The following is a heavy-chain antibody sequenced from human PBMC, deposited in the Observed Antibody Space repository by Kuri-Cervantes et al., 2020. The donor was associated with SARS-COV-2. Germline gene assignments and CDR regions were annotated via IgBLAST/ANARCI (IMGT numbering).Heavy chain of an antibody. CDR2: IIPLIGTT. CDR3: ARDGYDFWSGSFFDI. V-gene: IGHV1-69*04. CDR1: GGTFSSYA. J-gene: IGHJ3*02. Sequence: SVKVSCKASGGTFSSYAVTWVRQAPGRGLEWMGRIIPLIGTTIYAEKFRDRVTLTADKSTNTAYMELSSLRSEDTAVYYCARDGYDFWSGSFFDIWGQGTMVTVSS. D-gene: IGHD3-3*01.